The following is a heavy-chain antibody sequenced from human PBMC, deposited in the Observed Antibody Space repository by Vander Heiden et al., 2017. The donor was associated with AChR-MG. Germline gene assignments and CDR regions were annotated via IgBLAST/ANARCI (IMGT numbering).Heavy chain of an antibody. D-gene: IGHD5-18*01. Sequence: QVQLVESGGGVVQPGRSLRPSCAASGSTFSSYGMHWVRQAPGKGLEWVAVISYDGSNKYYADSVKGRFTISRDNSKNTLYLQMNSLRAEDTAVYYCAKDRAWIQLWLVGDAFDIWGQGTMVTVSS. J-gene: IGHJ3*02. CDR1: GSTFSSYG. CDR2: ISYDGSNK. V-gene: IGHV3-30*18. CDR3: AKDRAWIQLWLVGDAFDI.